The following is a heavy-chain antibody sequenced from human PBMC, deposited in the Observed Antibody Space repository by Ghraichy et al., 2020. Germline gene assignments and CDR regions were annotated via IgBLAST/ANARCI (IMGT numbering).Heavy chain of an antibody. D-gene: IGHD3-9*01. CDR2: ISAYNGNT. V-gene: IGHV1-18*04. CDR1: GYTFTSYG. J-gene: IGHJ5*02. CDR3: ARDRLRYFDWLSTEA. Sequence: ASVKVSCKASGYTFTSYGISWVRQAPGQGLEWMGWISAYNGNTNYAQKLQGRVTMTTDTSTSTAYMELRSLRSDDTAVYYCARDRLRYFDWLSTEAWGQGTLVTVSS.